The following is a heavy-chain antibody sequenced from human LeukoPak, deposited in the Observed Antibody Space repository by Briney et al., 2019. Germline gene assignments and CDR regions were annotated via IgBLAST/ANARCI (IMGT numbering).Heavy chain of an antibody. CDR3: VRDRAPWGGALGGAKGMDV. D-gene: IGHD3-10*01. CDR2: ISYDGSNK. J-gene: IGHJ6*04. Sequence: GRSLRLSCVASGFTFSSYAMHWVRQAPGKGLEWVAVISYDGSNKYYADSVKGRFTISRDNSKNTLYLQMNSLRAEDTAVYYCVRDRAPWGGALGGAKGMDVWGEGTTVTVSS. CDR1: GFTFSSYA. V-gene: IGHV3-30-3*01.